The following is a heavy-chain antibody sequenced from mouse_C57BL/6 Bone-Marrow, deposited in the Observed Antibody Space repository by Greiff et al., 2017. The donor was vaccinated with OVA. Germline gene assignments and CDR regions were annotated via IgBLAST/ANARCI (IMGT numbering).Heavy chain of an antibody. Sequence: QVQLQQPGAELVKPGASVKMSCKASGYTFTSYWITWVKQRPGQGLEWIGDIYPGSGSTNYNEKFKSKATLTVDTSSSTAYMQLSSLTSEDSAVYYCARWWAADGHWYFDVWGTGTTVTVSS. J-gene: IGHJ1*03. CDR2: IYPGSGST. V-gene: IGHV1-55*01. CDR3: ARWWAADGHWYFDV. D-gene: IGHD1-1*02. CDR1: GYTFTSYW.